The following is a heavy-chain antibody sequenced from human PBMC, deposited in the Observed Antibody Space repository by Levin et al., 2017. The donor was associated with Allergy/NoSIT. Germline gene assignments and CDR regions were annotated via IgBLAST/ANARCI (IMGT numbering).Heavy chain of an antibody. Sequence: RGESLKISCTASGFTFSTYGMHWVRQAPGQGLEWVALITSNGNNIYYADSVRGRFTISRDNYKNTLYLQMNSLRAEDTAVYYCAKAAVADWGQGTLVTVSS. V-gene: IGHV3-30*18. CDR3: AKAAVAD. CDR1: GFTFSTYG. J-gene: IGHJ4*02. CDR2: ITSNGNNI.